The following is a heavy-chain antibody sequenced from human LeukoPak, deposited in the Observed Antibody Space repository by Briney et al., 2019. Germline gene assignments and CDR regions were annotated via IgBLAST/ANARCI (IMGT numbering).Heavy chain of an antibody. CDR2: ISAYNGNT. V-gene: IGHV1-18*01. CDR3: ARAYSSSWYSRWFDP. J-gene: IGHJ5*02. D-gene: IGHD6-13*01. Sequence: ASVKVSCKASGYTFTSYGISWVRQPPGQGLEWMGWISAYNGNTNNTQKLQGRVTMTKDTSTSTAYMELRSLRSDDSAVYYCARAYSSSWYSRWFDPWGQGTLVTVSS. CDR1: GYTFTSYG.